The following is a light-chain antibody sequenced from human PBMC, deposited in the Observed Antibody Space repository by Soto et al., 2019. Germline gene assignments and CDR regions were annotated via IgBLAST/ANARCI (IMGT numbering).Light chain of an antibody. CDR1: SSNIGSNT. Sequence: QLVLTQPPSTSGTPGQRVTISCSGSSSNIGSNTVTWYQQLPGTAPKLLIYSNDQRPSGVPDRFSGSKSGPSASLAISGLQSEDEADYYCASWDDSLDGYLFGSGTSSPS. CDR2: SND. J-gene: IGLJ1*01. V-gene: IGLV1-44*01. CDR3: ASWDDSLDGYL.